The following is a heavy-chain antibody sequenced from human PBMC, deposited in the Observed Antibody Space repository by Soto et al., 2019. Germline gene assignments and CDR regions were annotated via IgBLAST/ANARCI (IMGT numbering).Heavy chain of an antibody. D-gene: IGHD1-7*01. J-gene: IGHJ4*02. CDR3: ARSLTWNYPFDY. V-gene: IGHV4-59*12. CDR1: GGSISSYF. CDR2: IYYSGST. Sequence: SATPAVTGTVSGGSISSYFYIWIRQPPGKGLEWIGHIYYSGSTSHNPSLTSRVTFSIDMSKNQFSLKLSSVTAADTAVYYCARSLTWNYPFDYWGLGTLVTVSS.